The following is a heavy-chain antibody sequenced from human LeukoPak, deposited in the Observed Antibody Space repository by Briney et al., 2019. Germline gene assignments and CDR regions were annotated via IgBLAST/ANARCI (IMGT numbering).Heavy chain of an antibody. CDR3: ARDPGVLWFGELFYFDY. Sequence: SETLSLTCAVYGGSFSGYYWGWIRQPPGKGLEWIGSIYYSGSTYYNPSLKSRVTISVDTSKNQFSLKLSSVTAADTAVYYCARDPGVLWFGELFYFDYWGQGTLVTVSS. V-gene: IGHV4-39*01. D-gene: IGHD3-10*01. CDR1: GGSFSGYY. J-gene: IGHJ4*02. CDR2: IYYSGST.